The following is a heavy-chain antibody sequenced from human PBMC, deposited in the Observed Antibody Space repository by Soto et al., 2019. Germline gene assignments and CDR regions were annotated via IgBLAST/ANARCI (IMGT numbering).Heavy chain of an antibody. CDR2: IYYSGST. Sequence: SETLSLTCTVSGGSISSGDYYWSWIRQPPGKGLEWIGYIYYSGSTYYNPSLKSRVTISVDTSKNQFSLKLSSVTAADTAVYYCARDRSGYYYDSSGLRYFDYWGQGTLVTVSS. V-gene: IGHV4-30-4*01. J-gene: IGHJ4*02. D-gene: IGHD3-22*01. CDR3: ARDRSGYYYDSSGLRYFDY. CDR1: GGSISSGDYY.